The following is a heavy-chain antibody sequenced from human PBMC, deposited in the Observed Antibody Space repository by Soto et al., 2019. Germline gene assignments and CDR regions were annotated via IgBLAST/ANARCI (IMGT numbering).Heavy chain of an antibody. J-gene: IGHJ6*03. Sequence: GESLKISCKGSGYSFTSYWIGWVRQMPGKGLEWMGIIYPGDSDTRYSPSFQGQVTISADKSISTAYLQWSSLKASDTAMYYFARSSGFWSGYYSNYYYYMDVWDKGTTVTVSS. D-gene: IGHD3-3*01. V-gene: IGHV5-51*01. CDR1: GYSFTSYW. CDR2: IYPGDSDT. CDR3: ARSSGFWSGYYSNYYYYMDV.